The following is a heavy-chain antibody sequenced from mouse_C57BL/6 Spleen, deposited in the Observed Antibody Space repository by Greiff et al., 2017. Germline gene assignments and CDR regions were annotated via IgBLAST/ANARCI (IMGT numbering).Heavy chain of an antibody. Sequence: QVHVKQPGAELVRPGSSVKLSCKASGYTFTSYWMHWVKQRPIQGLEWIGNIDPSDSETHYNQKFKDKATLTVDKSSSTAYMQLSSLTSEDSAVYYCARRYYGSSFDYWGQGTTLTVSS. CDR2: IDPSDSET. CDR1: GYTFTSYW. V-gene: IGHV1-52*01. J-gene: IGHJ2*01. CDR3: ARRYYGSSFDY. D-gene: IGHD1-1*01.